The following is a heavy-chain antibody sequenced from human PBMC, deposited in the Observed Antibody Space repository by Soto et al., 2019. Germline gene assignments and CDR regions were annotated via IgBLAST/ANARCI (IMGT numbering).Heavy chain of an antibody. D-gene: IGHD3-16*01. CDR1: GGSFRGYY. J-gene: IGHJ6*02. CDR3: ARGLRIMGPHPYGMDV. CDR2: INHSGST. Sequence: PSETLSLTCAVYGGSFRGYYCSWIRQPPGKGLEWIGEINHSGSTNYNPSLKSRVTISVDTSKNQFSLKLSSVTAADTAVYYCARGLRIMGPHPYGMDVWGQGTTVTVS. V-gene: IGHV4-34*01.